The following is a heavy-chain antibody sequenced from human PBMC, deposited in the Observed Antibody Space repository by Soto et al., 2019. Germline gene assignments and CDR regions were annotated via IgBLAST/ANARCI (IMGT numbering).Heavy chain of an antibody. D-gene: IGHD6-13*01. CDR1: GFSLSTSGMC. CDR2: IDWHDDK. Sequence: LVNPTQTLTLTCTFSGFSLSTSGMCAGWVRQPPGKALEWLALIDWHDDKYYRTSLKTRLTISKDTSKNHVVLTMSNMDPVDTATYYCARIPLAAAGFYGMDVRGQATKVTVSS. V-gene: IGHV2-70*20. CDR3: ARIPLAAAGFYGMDV. J-gene: IGHJ6*02.